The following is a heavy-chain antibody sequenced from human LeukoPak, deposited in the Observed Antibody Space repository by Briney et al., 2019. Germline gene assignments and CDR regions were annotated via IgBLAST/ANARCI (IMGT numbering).Heavy chain of an antibody. CDR3: ARGRTTVVTPYYFDY. Sequence: PSQTLSLTCAVSGGSISSDGYSWSWIRQPPGKGLEWIGYIYHSGSTYYNPSLKSLVTISVDRSKNQFSLKLSSVTAADTAVNYCARGRTTVVTPYYFDYWGQGTLVTVSS. J-gene: IGHJ4*02. CDR1: GGSISSDGYS. CDR2: IYHSGST. V-gene: IGHV4-30-2*01. D-gene: IGHD4-23*01.